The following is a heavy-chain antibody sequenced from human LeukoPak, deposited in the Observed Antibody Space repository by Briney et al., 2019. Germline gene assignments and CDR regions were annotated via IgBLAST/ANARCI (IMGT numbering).Heavy chain of an antibody. Sequence: GGSLRLSCAASGFSVSLYGVHWVRQAPGKGLEWVAFLRSDTNSEHYAVSVKGRFAISRDTSKDTLNLQMRSLRVEDTALYYCARGLRQAGLAPLEFWGQGTQVIVSS. J-gene: IGHJ4*02. CDR1: GFSVSLYG. V-gene: IGHV3-30*02. CDR3: ARGLRQAGLAPLEF. D-gene: IGHD3-10*01. CDR2: LRSDTNSE.